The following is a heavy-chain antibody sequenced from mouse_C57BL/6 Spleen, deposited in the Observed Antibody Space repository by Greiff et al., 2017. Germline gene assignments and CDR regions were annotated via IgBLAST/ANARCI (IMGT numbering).Heavy chain of an antibody. CDR1: GFTFSSFG. V-gene: IGHV5-17*02. CDR3: AREGTTVPFAY. J-gene: IGHJ3*01. Sequence: EVQLVESGGGLVQPGGSRKLSCAASGFTFSSFGMHWVRQAPEKGLEWVAYISSGSSTIYYADTVKGRFTISRDNPKNTLFLQMTSLRSEDTAMYYCAREGTTVPFAYWGQGTLVTVSA. CDR2: ISSGSSTI. D-gene: IGHD1-1*01.